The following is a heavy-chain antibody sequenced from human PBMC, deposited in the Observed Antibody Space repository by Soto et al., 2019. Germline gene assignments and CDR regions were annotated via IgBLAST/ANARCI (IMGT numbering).Heavy chain of an antibody. J-gene: IGHJ1*01. CDR3: AKDNSQTQYYDISGYYYTEYFQH. V-gene: IGHV3-30*18. CDR1: VFTFSSYG. D-gene: IGHD3-22*01. Sequence: QVQLVESGGGVVQPGRSLRLSCAASVFTFSSYGMHWVRQAPGKGLEWVAVISYDGSNKYYADSVKGRFTISRDNSKNTLYLQMNILRAEDTAVYYCAKDNSQTQYYDISGYYYTEYFQHWGQGTLVNVSS. CDR2: ISYDGSNK.